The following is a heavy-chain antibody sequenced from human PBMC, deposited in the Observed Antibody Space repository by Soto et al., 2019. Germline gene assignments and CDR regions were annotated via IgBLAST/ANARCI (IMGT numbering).Heavy chain of an antibody. J-gene: IGHJ4*02. D-gene: IGHD5-18*01. V-gene: IGHV1-69*04. CDR3: ARDTSYGYGLGSPLTFDY. CDR2: IIPILGIA. CDR1: GGTFSSYT. Sequence: SVKVSCKASGGTFSSYTISWVRQAPGQGLEWMGRIIPILGIANYAQKFQGRVTITADKSTSTAYMELSSLRSEDTAVYYCARDTSYGYGLGSPLTFDYWGQGTLVTVSS.